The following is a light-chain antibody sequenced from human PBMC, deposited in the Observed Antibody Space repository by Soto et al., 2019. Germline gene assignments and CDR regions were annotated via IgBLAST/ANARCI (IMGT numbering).Light chain of an antibody. J-gene: IGKJ1*01. CDR3: QQRSDWPT. CDR1: QSVSSY. Sequence: EIVLTQSPATLSLSPGERATLSCRASQSVSSYLAWYQQKPGQAPRLLIYDASNRATGIPARFSGSGSGTDFSLTINSLEPEDFAVYYCQQRSDWPTFGQGTKVDI. V-gene: IGKV3-11*01. CDR2: DAS.